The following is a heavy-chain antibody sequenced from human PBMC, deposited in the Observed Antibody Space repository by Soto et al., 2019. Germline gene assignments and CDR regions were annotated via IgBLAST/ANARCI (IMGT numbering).Heavy chain of an antibody. D-gene: IGHD5-12*01. V-gene: IGHV3-7*04. CDR2: IKQDGSQR. Sequence: EVQLVESGGGLVQIGGSLRLSCVTSGFTFSNYWMSWVRQTPGKGPEWVANIKQDGSQRNYVDSVKGRFTISRDNDKNSLYLQMNSLRVEDTAVYYCARDPNACGSLGWGQGTLVTVSS. CDR3: ARDPNACGSLG. CDR1: GFTFSNYW. J-gene: IGHJ4*02.